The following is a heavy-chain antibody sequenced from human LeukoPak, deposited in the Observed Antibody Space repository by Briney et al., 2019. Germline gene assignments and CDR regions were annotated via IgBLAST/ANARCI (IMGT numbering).Heavy chain of an antibody. CDR2: ISAYNGNT. CDR3: ARDWVVVTAPDY. CDR1: GYTFTSYG. J-gene: IGHJ4*02. D-gene: IGHD2-21*02. V-gene: IGHV1-18*01. Sequence: ASVKVSCKASGYTFTSYGISWVRQAPGQGLEWMGWISAYNGNTNYAQKLQGRVTMTTDTSTSTDYMELRSLRSDDTAVYYCARDWVVVTAPDYWGQGTLVTVSS.